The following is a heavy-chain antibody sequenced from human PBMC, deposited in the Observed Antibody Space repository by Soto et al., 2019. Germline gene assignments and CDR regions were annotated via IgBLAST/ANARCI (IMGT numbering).Heavy chain of an antibody. CDR2: IYRSGST. CDR3: ARDQGYSGYDFTRDYYYYGMDV. V-gene: IGHV4-4*02. CDR1: GGSISSSNW. Sequence: PWETLSLTCAVSGGSISSSNWWSWVRQPPGKGLEWIGEIYRSGSTNYNPSLKSRVTISVDKSKNQFSLKLSSVTAADTAVYYCARDQGYSGYDFTRDYYYYGMDVWGQGTTVTVSS. D-gene: IGHD5-12*01. J-gene: IGHJ6*02.